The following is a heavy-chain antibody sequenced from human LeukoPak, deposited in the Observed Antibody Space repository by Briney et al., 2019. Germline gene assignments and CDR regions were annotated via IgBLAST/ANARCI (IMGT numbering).Heavy chain of an antibody. CDR1: GYTFTGYY. Sequence: ASVKVSCKASGYTFTGYYIHSVRHTPGQGHECMGWINPNSDGTNSAQKSQGRGSMTIETSISTAYIELSRMRSDDAAVYYCARGGSGSYFSWLGPWGQGTLVTVSS. D-gene: IGHD3-10*01. CDR2: INPNSDGT. CDR3: ARGGSGSYFSWLGP. J-gene: IGHJ5*02. V-gene: IGHV1-2*02.